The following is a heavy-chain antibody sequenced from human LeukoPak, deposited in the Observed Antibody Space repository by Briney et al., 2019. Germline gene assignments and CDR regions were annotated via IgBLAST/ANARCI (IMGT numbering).Heavy chain of an antibody. J-gene: IGHJ6*03. D-gene: IGHD2-2*01. CDR1: GFTFSSYA. V-gene: IGHV3-48*04. CDR3: ARRTCSSTSCYGRHYYYYYMDV. Sequence: GGSLRLSCAASGFTFSSYAMSWVRQAPGKGLGWVSYISTSGSTIYYADSVKGRFTISRDNAKNSLYLQMNSLRAEDTAVYYCARRTCSSTSCYGRHYYYYYMDVWGKGTTVTVSS. CDR2: ISTSGSTI.